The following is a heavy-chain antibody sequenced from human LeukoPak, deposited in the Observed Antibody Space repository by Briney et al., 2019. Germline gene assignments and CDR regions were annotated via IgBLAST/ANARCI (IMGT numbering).Heavy chain of an antibody. Sequence: GGSLRLSCAASGFTFSSYSMNWVRQAPGKGLEWVSYISSSSSTIYYADSVKGQFTISRDNAKNSLYLQMNSLRAEDTAVYYCARGEGAYMDVWGKGTTVTVSS. CDR3: ARGEGAYMDV. D-gene: IGHD1-26*01. V-gene: IGHV3-48*04. J-gene: IGHJ6*03. CDR1: GFTFSSYS. CDR2: ISSSSSTI.